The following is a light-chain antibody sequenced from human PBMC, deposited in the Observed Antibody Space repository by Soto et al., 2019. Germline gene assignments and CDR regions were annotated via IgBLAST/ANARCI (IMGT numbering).Light chain of an antibody. Sequence: QSVLTQPPSASGTPGQRVFISCSGSSSNIGGTNYAYWYQQLPGAAPKLLMHSNNLRPSGVPERISGSKSGTSASLAISGLRSEDEAVYYCASWDDRLGDVIFGGGTKLNVL. V-gene: IGLV1-47*02. CDR1: SSNIGGTNY. CDR2: SNN. CDR3: ASWDDRLGDVI. J-gene: IGLJ2*01.